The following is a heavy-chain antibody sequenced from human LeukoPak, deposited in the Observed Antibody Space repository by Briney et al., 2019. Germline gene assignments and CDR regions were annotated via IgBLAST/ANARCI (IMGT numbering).Heavy chain of an antibody. V-gene: IGHV4-4*07. D-gene: IGHD3-3*01. CDR2: IYTSGST. Sequence: PSETLSLTCTVSGGSISSYYWSWIRQPAGKGLESIGRIYTSGSTNYNPSLKSRVTMSVDTPKNQFSLKLSSVTAADTAVYYCARALIFGVVPLGWYFDLWGRGTLVTVSS. CDR3: ARALIFGVVPLGWYFDL. CDR1: GGSISSYY. J-gene: IGHJ2*01.